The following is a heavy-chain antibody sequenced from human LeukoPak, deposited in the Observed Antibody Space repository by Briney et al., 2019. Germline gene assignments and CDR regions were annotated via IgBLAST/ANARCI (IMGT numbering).Heavy chain of an antibody. V-gene: IGHV4-4*07. J-gene: IGHJ6*03. CDR2: IYTSGST. D-gene: IGHD6-6*01. CDR3: ASEAARPRRPNYYMDV. CDR1: GGSISSYY. Sequence: SETLSLTCTVSGGSISSYYWSWIRQPAGKGLEWIGRIYTSGSTNYNPSLKSRVTISVDTSKNQFSLKLSSVTAADTAVYYCASEAARPRRPNYYMDVWGKGATVTVSS.